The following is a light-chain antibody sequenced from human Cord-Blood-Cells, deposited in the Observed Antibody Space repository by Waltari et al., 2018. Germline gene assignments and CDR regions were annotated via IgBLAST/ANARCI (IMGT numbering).Light chain of an antibody. Sequence: QSALTHPAPVSGSPGQSITIPCTGTSSDVGSYNLFPCYQQHPGKAPNLMIYEGSKRPSGGSNRCSGSKSGNTASLPISALQAEDEADYYCCSYAGSSTYVFGTGTKVTVL. CDR2: EGS. CDR1: SSDVGSYNL. V-gene: IGLV2-23*01. J-gene: IGLJ1*01. CDR3: CSYAGSSTYV.